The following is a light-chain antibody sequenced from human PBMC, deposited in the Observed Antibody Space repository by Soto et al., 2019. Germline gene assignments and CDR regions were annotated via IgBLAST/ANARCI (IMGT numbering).Light chain of an antibody. V-gene: IGKV1-39*01. CDR1: QSISSY. J-gene: IGKJ1*01. Sequence: DIQMTQSPSSLSASVGDRVTITCRASQSISSYLNWYQQKPGKAPKLLIYAASSLQSGVPSRFSGSGSGTEFTLTISGLQPDDSATYYCQQYETYATFGQGTKVDI. CDR3: QQYETYAT. CDR2: AAS.